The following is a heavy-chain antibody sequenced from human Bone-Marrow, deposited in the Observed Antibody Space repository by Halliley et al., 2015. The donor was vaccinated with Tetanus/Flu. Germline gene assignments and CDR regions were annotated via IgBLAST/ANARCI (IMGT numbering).Heavy chain of an antibody. CDR3: AREGAGGFDS. V-gene: IGHV3-7*01. CDR2: IKQDGSKR. CDR1: GFTFTSYW. J-gene: IGHJ4*02. Sequence: SGFTFTSYWMSWVRQAPGKRLEWVANIKQDGSKREYVDSVKGRFTISRDNAKNSLYVQMNSLRAEDTAVYYCAREGAGGFDSWGQGTLVTVSS. D-gene: IGHD1-26*01.